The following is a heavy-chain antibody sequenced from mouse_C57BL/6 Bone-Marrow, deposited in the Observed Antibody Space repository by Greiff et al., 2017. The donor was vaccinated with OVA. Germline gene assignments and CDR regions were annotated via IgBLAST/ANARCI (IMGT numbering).Heavy chain of an antibody. CDR3: ARKGLWDDY. V-gene: IGHV1-19*01. J-gene: IGHJ2*01. CDR1: GYTFTDYY. D-gene: IGHD4-1*01. CDR2: INPYNGGT. Sequence: EVQLQQSGPVLVKPGASVKMSCKASGYTFTDYYMNWVKQSHGKSLEWIGVINPYNGGTSYNQKFKGKATLTVDKSSSTAYMELNSLTSEDSAVYYCARKGLWDDYWGQGTTLTVSS.